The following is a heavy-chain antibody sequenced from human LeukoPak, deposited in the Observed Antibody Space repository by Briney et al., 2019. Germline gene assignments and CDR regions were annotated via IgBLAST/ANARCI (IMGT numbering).Heavy chain of an antibody. Sequence: ASVKVSFKASGYTFTSYGISWVRQAPGQGLEWMGWISAYNGNTNYAQKLQGRVTMTTDTSTSTAYMELRSLRSDDTAVYYCARIPVVVVAATYWFDPWGQGILVTVSS. V-gene: IGHV1-18*01. J-gene: IGHJ5*02. CDR1: GYTFTSYG. CDR2: ISAYNGNT. D-gene: IGHD2-15*01. CDR3: ARIPVVVVAATYWFDP.